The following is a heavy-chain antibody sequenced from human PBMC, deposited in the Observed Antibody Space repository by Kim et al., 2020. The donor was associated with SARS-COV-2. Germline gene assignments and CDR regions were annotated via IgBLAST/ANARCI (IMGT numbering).Heavy chain of an antibody. CDR3: ARVPLYCGGDCSYFDY. Sequence: KFQGRVPMTRDTSTSTVYMELSSLRSEDTAVYYCARVPLYCGGDCSYFDYWGQGTLVTVSS. V-gene: IGHV1-46*01. D-gene: IGHD2-21*02. J-gene: IGHJ4*02.